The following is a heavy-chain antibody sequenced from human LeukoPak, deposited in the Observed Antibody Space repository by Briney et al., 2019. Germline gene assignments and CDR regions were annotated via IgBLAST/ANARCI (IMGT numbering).Heavy chain of an antibody. Sequence: ASVKVSCKASGGTFSSYAISWVRQAPGQRLEWMGGIIPIFGTANYAQKFQGRVTITTDESTSTAYMELSSLRSEDTAVYYCARDLYSSSPFWGQGTLVTVSS. D-gene: IGHD6-6*01. CDR1: GGTFSSYA. CDR2: IIPIFGTA. J-gene: IGHJ4*02. CDR3: ARDLYSSSPF. V-gene: IGHV1-69*05.